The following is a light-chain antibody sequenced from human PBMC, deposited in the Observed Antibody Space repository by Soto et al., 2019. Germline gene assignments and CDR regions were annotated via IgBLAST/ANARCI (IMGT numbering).Light chain of an antibody. CDR3: QQYNNWPRT. CDR1: QSVGTN. J-gene: IGKJ1*01. CDR2: GAA. V-gene: IGKV3-15*01. Sequence: EIVMTQSPVILSVSPGERATLSCRASQSVGTNLAWYQQKPGQAPRLLISGAATRATGIPARFSGRGSGTEFTLTVSSLQYEDFEVYYCQQYNNWPRTFGQGTKGDIK.